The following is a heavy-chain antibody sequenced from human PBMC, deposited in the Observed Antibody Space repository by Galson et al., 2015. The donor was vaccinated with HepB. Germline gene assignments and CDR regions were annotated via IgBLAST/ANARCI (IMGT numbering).Heavy chain of an antibody. CDR2: ISWNSGSI. Sequence: SLRLSCAASGFTFDDYAMHWVRQAPGKGLEWVSGISWNSGSIGYADSVKGRFTISRDNAKNSLYLQMNSLRAEDTAVYYCAKEVSGWYSPYIDYWGQGTLVTVSS. J-gene: IGHJ4*02. V-gene: IGHV3-9*01. CDR1: GFTFDDYA. CDR3: AKEVSGWYSPYIDY. D-gene: IGHD6-19*01.